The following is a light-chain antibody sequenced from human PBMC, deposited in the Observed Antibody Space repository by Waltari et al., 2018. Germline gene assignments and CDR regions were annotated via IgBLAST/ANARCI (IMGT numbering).Light chain of an antibody. CDR3: QQSFSNPPWT. CDR1: QFINTY. J-gene: IGKJ1*01. CDR2: DAS. Sequence: DIQMAQSPSSLSASVGDRVTITCRANQFINTYLNWYQHRPGEAPKLLIYDASVLESGVPSRFSGSGSATDFTLTISSLQPEDIGTYYCQQSFSNPPWTFGQGTKVEV. V-gene: IGKV1-39*01.